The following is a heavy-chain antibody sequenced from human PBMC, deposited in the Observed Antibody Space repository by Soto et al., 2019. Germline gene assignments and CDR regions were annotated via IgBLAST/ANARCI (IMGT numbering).Heavy chain of an antibody. J-gene: IGHJ2*01. CDR3: ARRTAGWYFDL. Sequence: EVQLVESGGGLVQPGGSLRLSCAASGFMFNSYAMHWVRQAPGKGLEYVSAISSLGDSTFYANSVKDRFTISRDNSKTTLYLQMGSLRAEDMAVYYCARRTAGWYFDLWGRGTLVTVSS. V-gene: IGHV3-64*01. CDR1: GFMFNSYA. D-gene: IGHD2-21*02. CDR2: ISSLGDST.